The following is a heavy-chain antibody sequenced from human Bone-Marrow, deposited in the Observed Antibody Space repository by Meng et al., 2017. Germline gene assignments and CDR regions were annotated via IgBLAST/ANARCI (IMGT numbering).Heavy chain of an antibody. D-gene: IGHD4-17*01. CDR1: GASISSGGYY. CDR2: IYHSGST. V-gene: IGHV4-31*03. J-gene: IGHJ4*02. Sequence: QVQLQESGPGLVKPSQTLSLTCTVSGASISSGGYYWSWIRQHPGKGLEWIGYIYHSGSTYYNPSLKSRVTISVDTSKNQFSLKLSSVTAADTAVYYCARDRNDYGSHYFDYWGQGTLVTVSS. CDR3: ARDRNDYGSHYFDY.